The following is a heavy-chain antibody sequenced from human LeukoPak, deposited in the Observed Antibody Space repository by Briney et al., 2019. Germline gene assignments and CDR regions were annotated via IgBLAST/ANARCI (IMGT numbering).Heavy chain of an antibody. Sequence: GGSLRLSCAASGFTFSSYAMHWVRQAPGKGLEYVSAISSNGGSTYYANSVKGGFTISRDNSKNTLYLQMGSLRAEDMAVYYCAGEGGIVVVPAATNVYFDYWGQGTLVTVSS. CDR2: ISSNGGST. D-gene: IGHD2-2*01. V-gene: IGHV3-64*01. CDR3: AGEGGIVVVPAATNVYFDY. CDR1: GFTFSSYA. J-gene: IGHJ4*02.